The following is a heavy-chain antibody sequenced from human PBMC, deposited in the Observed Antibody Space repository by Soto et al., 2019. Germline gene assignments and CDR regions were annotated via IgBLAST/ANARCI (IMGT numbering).Heavy chain of an antibody. CDR1: GFIFSDHG. CDR2: ISGSVGST. Sequence: EVQLLESGGGFVQPGGSLRLSCTASGFIFSDHGMHWVRQAPGKGLEWVASISGSVGSTFYADSVKGRFTISRDNYLKTLDLQLNSLRAEDTAVYYCAKDRTIASRTFDSWGQGALVTVSS. D-gene: IGHD6-6*01. J-gene: IGHJ4*02. CDR3: AKDRTIASRTFDS. V-gene: IGHV3-23*01.